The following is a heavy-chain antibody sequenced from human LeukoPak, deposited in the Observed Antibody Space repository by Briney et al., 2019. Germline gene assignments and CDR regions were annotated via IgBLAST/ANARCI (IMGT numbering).Heavy chain of an antibody. CDR3: AKDRSGDDILTGPSGY. CDR1: GFVFSTYT. J-gene: IGHJ4*02. CDR2: ISSDGGTT. Sequence: GGSLRLSCAASGFVFSTYTMHWVRRAPGKGLEYVSRISSDGGTTYYAESVKGRFTVSRDNSKNTLFLQMGSLRTEDMAVYYCAKDRSGDDILTGPSGYWGQGTLVTVSS. D-gene: IGHD3-9*01. V-gene: IGHV3-64*02.